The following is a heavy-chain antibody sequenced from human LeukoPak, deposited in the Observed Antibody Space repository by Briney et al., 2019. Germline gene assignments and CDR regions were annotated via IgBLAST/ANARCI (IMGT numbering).Heavy chain of an antibody. CDR1: GYTFTSYY. Sequence: ASVKVSCKASGYTFTSYYMHWVRQAPGQGREWMGIINPSGGSTSYAQKFQGRVTMTRDTSTSTVYMELSSLRSEDTAVYYCARGDPSRDGYKSNWFDPWGQGTLVTVSS. D-gene: IGHD5-24*01. CDR3: ARGDPSRDGYKSNWFDP. J-gene: IGHJ5*02. CDR2: INPSGGST. V-gene: IGHV1-46*01.